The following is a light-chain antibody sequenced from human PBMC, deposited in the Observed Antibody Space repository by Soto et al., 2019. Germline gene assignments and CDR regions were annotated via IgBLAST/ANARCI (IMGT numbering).Light chain of an antibody. Sequence: DIQMTQSPSALSASVGVRVSITCRASQSISKWLAWYQQKPGNAPKLLIYDASILGSGVPSRFSGSGSGAEFTLTVSSLQPDDFATYYCQHYNKYAPWTFGQGTKVDIK. J-gene: IGKJ1*01. CDR1: QSISKW. CDR3: QHYNKYAPWT. V-gene: IGKV1-5*01. CDR2: DAS.